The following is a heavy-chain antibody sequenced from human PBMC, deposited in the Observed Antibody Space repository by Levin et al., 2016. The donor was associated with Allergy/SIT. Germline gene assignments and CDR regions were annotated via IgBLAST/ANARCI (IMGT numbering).Heavy chain of an antibody. J-gene: IGHJ4*02. D-gene: IGHD6-25*01. Sequence: WIRQPPGKGLEWVAVISFDEKTKHYASFLKGRFTISRDNSKNTLFLQMTSLRPDDTATYYCAKGAAAAAVIDSWGQGTLVTVSS. CDR2: ISFDEKTK. CDR3: AKGAAAAAVIDS. V-gene: IGHV3-30*18.